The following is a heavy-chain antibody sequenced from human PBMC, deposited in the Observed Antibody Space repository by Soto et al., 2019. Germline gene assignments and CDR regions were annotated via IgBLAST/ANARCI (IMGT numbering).Heavy chain of an antibody. CDR2: ISYDGSNK. J-gene: IGHJ4*02. CDR1: GFTFSSYG. Sequence: QVQLVESGGGVVQPGRSLRLSCAASGFTFSSYGMHWVRQAPGKGLEWVAVISYDGSNKYYADSVKGRFTISRDNSKNTLYLQMNGLRAEDTAVYYCANALDNGALHFCYWGQGTLVNVSS. D-gene: IGHD2-8*01. CDR3: ANALDNGALHFCY. V-gene: IGHV3-30*18.